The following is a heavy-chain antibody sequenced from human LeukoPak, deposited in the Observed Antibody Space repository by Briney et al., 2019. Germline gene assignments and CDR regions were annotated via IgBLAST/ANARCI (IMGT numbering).Heavy chain of an antibody. D-gene: IGHD4-11*01. J-gene: IGHJ6*03. Sequence: SETLSLTCTVSDDYITMYYWTWIRQPPGKGLEWIGYVDHTGSTKFNPSLNGRVSISRDTSKNFFSLRLRSVTAADTAVYFCARGRVSSSTWYSTYYYFFYMDFWGKGTTVTVSS. V-gene: IGHV4-59*01. CDR2: VDHTGST. CDR3: ARGRVSSSTWYSTYYYFFYMDF. CDR1: DDYITMYY.